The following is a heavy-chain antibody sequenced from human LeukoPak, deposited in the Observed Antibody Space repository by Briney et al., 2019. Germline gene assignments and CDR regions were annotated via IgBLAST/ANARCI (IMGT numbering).Heavy chain of an antibody. J-gene: IGHJ4*02. CDR1: GGSLSDYL. CDR3: ARRRARFVGYSYGLYTFDY. D-gene: IGHD5-18*01. CDR2: ICHSGSP. Sequence: SETLFLTCAVYGGSLSDYLWRWIREPPGKRLECFGEICHSGSPHYNPSLKSRLTVSLDTTKNQFSLKLSSVTAADTAVYYCARRRARFVGYSYGLYTFDYWGQGTLVTVSS. V-gene: IGHV4-34*01.